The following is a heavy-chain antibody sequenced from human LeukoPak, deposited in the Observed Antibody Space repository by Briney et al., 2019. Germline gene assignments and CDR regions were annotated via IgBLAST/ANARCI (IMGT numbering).Heavy chain of an antibody. V-gene: IGHV3-7*03. Sequence: GSLRPSCAASGFSVSSTYMNWFRQAPGKGLEWVANIKPDGTTKFYVDSVKGRFTISRDNALNSLYLQMNSLRAEDTAIYYCARSIPYGTTWYGRSDYWGQGTLVTVSS. CDR3: ARSIPYGTTWYGRSDY. CDR1: GFSVSSTY. CDR2: IKPDGTTK. D-gene: IGHD6-13*01. J-gene: IGHJ4*02.